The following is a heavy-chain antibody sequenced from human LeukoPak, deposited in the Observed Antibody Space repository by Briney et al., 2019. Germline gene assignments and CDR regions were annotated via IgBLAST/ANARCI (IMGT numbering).Heavy chain of an antibody. CDR1: GGSFSGYY. CDR3: ARGRGIAAAGKPTGYFQH. D-gene: IGHD6-13*01. CDR2: INHSGST. J-gene: IGHJ1*01. Sequence: SETLSLTCAVYGGSFSGYYWSWIRQPPGKGLEWIVEINHSGSTNYNPSLKSRVTISVDTSKNQFSLKLSSVTAADTAVYYCARGRGIAAAGKPTGYFQHWGQGTLVTVSS. V-gene: IGHV4-34*01.